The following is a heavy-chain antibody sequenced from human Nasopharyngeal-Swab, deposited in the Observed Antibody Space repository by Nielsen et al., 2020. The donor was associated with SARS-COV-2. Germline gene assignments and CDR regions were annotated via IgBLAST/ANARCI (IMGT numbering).Heavy chain of an antibody. V-gene: IGHV3-20*01. CDR2: INWNGGST. CDR3: ARGTRYDFWSGYSFYYYYGMDV. CDR1: GFTFDDYG. J-gene: IGHJ6*02. D-gene: IGHD3-3*01. Sequence: GESLKISCAASGFTFDDYGMSRVRQAPGKGLEWVSGINWNGGSTGYADSVKGRFTISRDNAKNSLYLQMNSLRAEDTALYHCARGTRYDFWSGYSFYYYYGMDVWGQGTTVTVSS.